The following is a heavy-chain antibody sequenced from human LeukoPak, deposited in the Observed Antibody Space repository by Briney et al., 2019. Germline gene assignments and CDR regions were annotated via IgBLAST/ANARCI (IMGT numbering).Heavy chain of an antibody. Sequence: GASVKVSCKASGYTFTSYAMHWVRQAPGQRLEWMGWINAGNGNTKYSQKFQGRVTITRDTSASTAYMELSSLRSEDTAVYYCARGLYGSGSYSAFDYWGQGTLVTVSS. CDR2: INAGNGNT. J-gene: IGHJ4*02. CDR3: ARGLYGSGSYSAFDY. CDR1: GYTFTSYA. D-gene: IGHD3-10*01. V-gene: IGHV1-3*01.